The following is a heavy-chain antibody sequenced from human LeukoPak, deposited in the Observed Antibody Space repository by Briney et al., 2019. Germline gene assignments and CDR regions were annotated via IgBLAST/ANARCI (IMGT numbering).Heavy chain of an antibody. CDR2: MNPNSGNT. J-gene: IGHJ6*03. CDR3: ARADVPDYYYYMDV. CDR1: GYTFTIYD. V-gene: IGHV1-8*01. Sequence: ASVKVSCKASGYTFTIYDINWVRQATGQGLEWMGWMNPNSGNTGYAQKFQGRVTMTRNTSISTAYMELSSLRSEDTAVYYCARADVPDYYYYMDVWGKGTTVTVSS.